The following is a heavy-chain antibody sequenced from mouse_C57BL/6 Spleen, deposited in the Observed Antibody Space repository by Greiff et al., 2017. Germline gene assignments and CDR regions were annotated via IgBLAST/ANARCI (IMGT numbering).Heavy chain of an antibody. CDR3: AREWLLPND. CDR2: INPNNGGT. Sequence: VQLQQSGPVLVKPGASVKMSCKASGYTFTDYNMHWVKQSHGKCLEWIGDINPNNGGTSYNQKFKGKATLTVNKSSSTAYMEFRSLTSEDSAVYYCAREWLLPNDWGQGTTLTVAS. CDR1: GYTFTDYN. V-gene: IGHV1-22*01. D-gene: IGHD2-3*01. J-gene: IGHJ2*01.